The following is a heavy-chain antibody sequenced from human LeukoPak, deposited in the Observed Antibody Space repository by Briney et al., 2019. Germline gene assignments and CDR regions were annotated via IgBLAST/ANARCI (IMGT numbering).Heavy chain of an antibody. CDR2: IYSGGTT. D-gene: IGHD5-12*01. V-gene: IGHV3-53*01. CDR3: ARGRRYSGYVSSFDY. J-gene: IGHJ4*02. CDR1: GFTVSSSY. Sequence: PGGSLRLSCAASGFTVSSSYMSWVRQAPGKGLEWVSIIYSGGTTYYADSVEGRFTVSRDSSKNTLYLQMNNLRGEDTAVYYCARGRRYSGYVSSFDYWGQGTLVTVSS.